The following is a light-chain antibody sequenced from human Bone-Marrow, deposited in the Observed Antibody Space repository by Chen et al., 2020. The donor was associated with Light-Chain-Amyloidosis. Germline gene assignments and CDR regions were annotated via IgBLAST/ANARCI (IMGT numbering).Light chain of an antibody. CDR1: QSVLYSSNNKNY. CDR2: WAS. Sequence: DIGMNPAPEYPAGSPGGRANINCKSSQSVLYSSNNKNYLAWYQQKTGQPPKLLIYWASIRESGVPDRFSGSGSGTDFTLTITTLQAEDVAVYYCQQHYDTPWTFGQGTKVEIK. V-gene: IGKV4-1*01. CDR3: QQHYDTPWT. J-gene: IGKJ1*01.